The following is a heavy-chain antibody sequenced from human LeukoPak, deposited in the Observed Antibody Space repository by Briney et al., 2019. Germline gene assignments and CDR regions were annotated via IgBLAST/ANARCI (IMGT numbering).Heavy chain of an antibody. V-gene: IGHV4-38-2*01. D-gene: IGHD1-26*01. CDR2: IYHSGST. Sequence: PSETLSLTCAVSGYSISSGYYWGWIRQPPGKGLEWIGSIYHSGSTYYNPSLKSRVTISVDTSKNQFSLKLSSVTAADTAVYYCGRGGGSYYKNAFDIWGQGTMVTVSS. CDR3: GRGGGSYYKNAFDI. CDR1: GYSISSGYY. J-gene: IGHJ3*02.